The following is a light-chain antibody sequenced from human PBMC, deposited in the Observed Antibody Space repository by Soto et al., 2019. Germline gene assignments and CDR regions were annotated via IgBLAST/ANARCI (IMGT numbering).Light chain of an antibody. V-gene: IGKV3-20*01. J-gene: IGKJ1*01. Sequence: EIVLTQSPGTLYLSPGERATLSCRASQSVSYNYLAWYNPKPGRAPRLVIYGASSRATGIPDRFSGSGSGADFTLTISRLEPEDFAVYYCQQYGTSQWTFSQGTRVDIK. CDR2: GAS. CDR1: QSVSYNY. CDR3: QQYGTSQWT.